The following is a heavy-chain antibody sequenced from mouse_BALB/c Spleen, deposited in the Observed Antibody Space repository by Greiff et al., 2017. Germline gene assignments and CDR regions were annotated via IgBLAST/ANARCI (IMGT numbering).Heavy chain of an antibody. D-gene: IGHD3-1*01. CDR2: IWAGGST. V-gene: IGHV2-9*02. CDR3: ARDGGSSGSAWFAY. CDR1: GFSLTSYG. J-gene: IGHJ3*01. Sequence: QVQLKESGPGLVAPSQSLSITCTVSGFSLTSYGVHWVRQPPGKGLEWLGVIWAGGSTNYNSALMSRLSISKDNSKSQVFLKMNSLQTDDTARYYCARDGGSSGSAWFAYWGQGTLVTVSA.